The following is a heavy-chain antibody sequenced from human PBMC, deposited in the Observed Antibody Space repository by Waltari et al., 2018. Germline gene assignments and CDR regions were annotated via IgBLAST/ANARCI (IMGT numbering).Heavy chain of an antibody. CDR1: GSIFSSYG. D-gene: IGHD6-19*01. J-gene: IGHJ4*02. CDR3: AVFTITVAGVFHH. CDR2: IASDGSNI. V-gene: IGHV3-30*02. Sequence: QVQLVESGGGVVQPGGSLRPPWSAAGSIFSSYGMHWLRQAPGKGLEWVAFIASDGSNIYYADSVKGRFTISRDNSKNTLYLQMSSLRTEDTAVFYCAVFTITVAGVFHHWGQGSLVTVSS.